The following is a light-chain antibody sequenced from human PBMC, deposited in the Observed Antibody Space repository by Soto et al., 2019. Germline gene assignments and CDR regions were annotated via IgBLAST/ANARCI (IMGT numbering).Light chain of an antibody. J-gene: IGLJ3*02. CDR2: DNN. Sequence: QSVLTQPPSVSAAPGQTVTISCSGSSCNIGNNYVSWYQQLPGTAAKLLIYDNNKRPSGIADRFSGSKSGTSATLGITGLQTGDEADYYCETCDSSLSAGVFGGGTKLTVL. CDR3: ETCDSSLSAGV. CDR1: SCNIGNNY. V-gene: IGLV1-51*01.